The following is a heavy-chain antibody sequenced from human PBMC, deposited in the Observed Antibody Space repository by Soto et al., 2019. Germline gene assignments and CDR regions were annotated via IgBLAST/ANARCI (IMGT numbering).Heavy chain of an antibody. J-gene: IGHJ4*02. V-gene: IGHV1-69*08. Sequence: QVQLVQSGAEVKKPGSSVKVSCKASGGTFSSYTISWVRQAPGQGLEWMGRIIPILCIANYAKKFKGRVTITADKSTSTAYMELSSLRSEDTAVYYCAREEYYYGSGSFFTGWGQGTLVTVSS. CDR3: AREEYYYGSGSFFTG. CDR2: IIPILCIA. D-gene: IGHD3-10*01. CDR1: GGTFSSYT.